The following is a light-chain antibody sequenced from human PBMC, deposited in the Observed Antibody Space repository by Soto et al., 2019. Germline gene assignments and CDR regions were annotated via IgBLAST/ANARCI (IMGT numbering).Light chain of an antibody. V-gene: IGKV3-20*01. CDR3: QHYGDSQYT. CDR1: QGVSNIH. CDR2: GAS. J-gene: IGKJ2*01. Sequence: EIVLTQSPGTLSLSPGERASLSCRASQGVSNIHLAWYQQKPGQAPRLLIYGASSRASGIPDRFSGSGSGTDFTLTISRLEPADFAVYYCQHYGDSQYTFGQGTELEIK.